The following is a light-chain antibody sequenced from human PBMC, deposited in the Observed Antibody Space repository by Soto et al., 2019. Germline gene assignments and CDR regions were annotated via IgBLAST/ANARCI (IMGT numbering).Light chain of an antibody. Sequence: QSVLTQPPSVSGAPGQRVTISCTGSSSNIGRGYDVHWYQQFPGSAPRLLLSGDSNRPSGVPDRFSGSRSGTSASLAITGLQAEDEADYYCQIFDRSLTISWVFGGGTKVTVL. CDR3: QIFDRSLTISWV. CDR1: SSNIGRGYD. CDR2: GDS. V-gene: IGLV1-40*01. J-gene: IGLJ3*02.